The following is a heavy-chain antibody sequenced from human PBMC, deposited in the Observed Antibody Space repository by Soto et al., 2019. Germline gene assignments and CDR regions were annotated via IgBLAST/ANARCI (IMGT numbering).Heavy chain of an antibody. CDR1: GGSITSSSYY. V-gene: IGHV4-39*01. Sequence: QLHLRESGPGLVKPSETLSLTCTVSGGSITSSSYYWGWIRQPPGKGLEWIGSIYYSGSTYYNPSPKRRXTXPVDTSKNQFSLKLSSVTAADTAVYYCATQEVGGSYVYTFDPWGQGTLVTVSS. CDR2: IYYSGST. CDR3: ATQEVGGSYVYTFDP. D-gene: IGHD1-26*01. J-gene: IGHJ5*02.